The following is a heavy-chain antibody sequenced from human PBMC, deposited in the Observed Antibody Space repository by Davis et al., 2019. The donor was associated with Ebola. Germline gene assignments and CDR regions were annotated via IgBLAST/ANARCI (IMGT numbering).Heavy chain of an antibody. J-gene: IGHJ6*02. Sequence: GESLKISCAASGFSVSTKYMNWVRQAPGKGLQWVSIMYSGGTTYYADSVKGRFTISRDSSKNTVSLQMNNLRAEDTAVYYCAKPGLSGSSYSNYYGMDVWGQGTTVTVSS. V-gene: IGHV3-53*01. CDR2: MYSGGTT. CDR3: AKPGLSGSSYSNYYGMDV. D-gene: IGHD1-26*01. CDR1: GFSVSTKY.